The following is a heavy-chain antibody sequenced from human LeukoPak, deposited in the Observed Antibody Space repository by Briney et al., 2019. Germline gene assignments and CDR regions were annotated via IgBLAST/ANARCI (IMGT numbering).Heavy chain of an antibody. D-gene: IGHD3-16*02. CDR1: GFTFSSYA. CDR3: ASTGPLNQFSSYWYFDL. V-gene: IGHV3-64*01. Sequence: GRSLRLSCAASGFTFSSYAMHWVRQAPGKGLEYVSAISSNGGSTYYANSVKGRFTISRDNSKNTLYLQMGSLRAEDMAVYYCASTGPLNQFSSYWYFDLWGRGTLVTVSS. J-gene: IGHJ2*01. CDR2: ISSNGGST.